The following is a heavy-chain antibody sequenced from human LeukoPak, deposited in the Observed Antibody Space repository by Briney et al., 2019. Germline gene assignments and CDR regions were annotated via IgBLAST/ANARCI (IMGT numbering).Heavy chain of an antibody. V-gene: IGHV3-33*01. CDR2: IWSDGSKK. Sequence: GGSLRLSCAASGFTFSNYGMHWVRQAPGKGLEWVAVIWSDGSKKYYVDSVKGRFTISRDISKDTLYLQMDSLRVEDTAVYYCARRARWAQDFDYWGQGTLVTVSS. D-gene: IGHD5-24*01. CDR3: ARRARWAQDFDY. CDR1: GFTFSNYG. J-gene: IGHJ4*02.